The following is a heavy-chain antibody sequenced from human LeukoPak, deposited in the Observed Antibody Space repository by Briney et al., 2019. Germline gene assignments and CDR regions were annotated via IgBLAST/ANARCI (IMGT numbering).Heavy chain of an antibody. J-gene: IGHJ4*02. CDR1: GFSISNYG. D-gene: IGHD6-19*01. Sequence: GGSLRLSCAGSGFSISNYGMNWVRQAPGKGLEWVSGISGSGSSAYYAESVKGRFTISRDNSKNTLYLQMNSLRAEDTAVYYCAKGRSGWYEFDYWGQGTLVTVSS. CDR2: ISGSGSSA. V-gene: IGHV3-23*01. CDR3: AKGRSGWYEFDY.